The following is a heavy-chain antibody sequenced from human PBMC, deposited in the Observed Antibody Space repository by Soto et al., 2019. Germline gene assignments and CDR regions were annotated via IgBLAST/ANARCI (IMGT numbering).Heavy chain of an antibody. V-gene: IGHV3-74*01. J-gene: IGHJ4*01. Sequence: EVQLVESGGGSVQPGGSLRLSCAVSGFIFTNYWMHWVRQVPGKGLEWVSRIKSDGSTYYADSVKSRFTLSRDNAKNTVYLQMNSLRSEDTAVCYCVRAGYGISGVDQWGQGTRVSGSS. D-gene: IGHD5-12*01. CDR2: IKSDGST. CDR1: GFIFTNYW. CDR3: VRAGYGISGVDQ.